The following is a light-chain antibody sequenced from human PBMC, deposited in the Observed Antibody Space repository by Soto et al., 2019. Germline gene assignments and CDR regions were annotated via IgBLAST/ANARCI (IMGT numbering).Light chain of an antibody. CDR2: GAS. V-gene: IGKV3-20*01. J-gene: IGKJ5*01. Sequence: EIVLTQSPGTLSLSPGERATLSCRASQSVSSSYLAWYQQKPGQAPRLPIYGASSRATGIPDRFSGSGSGTDFTLTISRLEPEDFAVYYCQQYNNWPPITFGQGTRLEIK. CDR3: QQYNNWPPIT. CDR1: QSVSSSY.